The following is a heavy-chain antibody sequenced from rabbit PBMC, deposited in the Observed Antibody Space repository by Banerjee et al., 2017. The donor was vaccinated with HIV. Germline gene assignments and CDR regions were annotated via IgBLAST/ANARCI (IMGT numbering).Heavy chain of an antibody. D-gene: IGHD8-1*01. CDR3: ARGAGGTFYDYAGL. J-gene: IGHJ6*01. V-gene: IGHV1S45*01. CDR2: IYTGSGNT. CDR1: GFSFSSSYW. Sequence: QEQLEESGGDLVKPEGSLTLTCTASGFSFSSSYWICWVRQAPGKGLEWIGCIYTGSGNTYYASWAKGRFTISKTSSTTVTLQMTSLTAADTATYFCARGAGGTFYDYAGLWGPGTLVTVS.